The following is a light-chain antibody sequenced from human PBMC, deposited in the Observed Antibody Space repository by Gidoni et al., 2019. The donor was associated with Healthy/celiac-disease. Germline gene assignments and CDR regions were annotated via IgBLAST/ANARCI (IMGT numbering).Light chain of an antibody. V-gene: IGKV2-28*01. CDR1: QTLLHSNGYNY. CDR3: MQALQTLWT. CDR2: LGS. J-gene: IGKJ1*01. Sequence: DIVMPQSPLSLPVTPGEPASISCSSSQTLLHSNGYNYLDWYLQKHGQSPQLLIYLGSNRASGVPDRFSGSGSGTDFTLKISRVEAEDVGVYYCMQALQTLWTFGQGTKVEIK.